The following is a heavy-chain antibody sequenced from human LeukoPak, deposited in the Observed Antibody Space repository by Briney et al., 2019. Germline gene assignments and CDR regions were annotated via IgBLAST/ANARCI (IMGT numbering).Heavy chain of an antibody. CDR2: ISTSSSYT. Sequence: GRSLRLSRAASGFTFRDYYMSWVRHAPAKGLEWVSYISTSSSYTNYADSVKGRFTISRANAENSLYLQMNSLRAEDTAVYYCARGYSTVDYWGQGTLVTVSS. CDR3: ARGYSTVDY. D-gene: IGHD1-26*01. CDR1: GFTFRDYY. J-gene: IGHJ4*02. V-gene: IGHV3-11*03.